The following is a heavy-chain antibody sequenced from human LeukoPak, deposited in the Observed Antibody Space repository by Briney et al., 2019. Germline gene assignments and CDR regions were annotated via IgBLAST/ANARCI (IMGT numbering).Heavy chain of an antibody. CDR3: ARTGGSGKYTYNFDY. CDR1: GFTFSSYW. CDR2: IKQDGSEK. D-gene: IGHD3-10*01. V-gene: IGHV3-7*05. J-gene: IGHJ4*02. Sequence: GGSLRLSCAASGFTFSSYWMSWVRQAPGKGLEWMANIKQDGSEKNYVDSVKGRFIISRDNAENSLYLHMNSLRAEDTAVYYCARTGGSGKYTYNFDYWGQGILVTVSS.